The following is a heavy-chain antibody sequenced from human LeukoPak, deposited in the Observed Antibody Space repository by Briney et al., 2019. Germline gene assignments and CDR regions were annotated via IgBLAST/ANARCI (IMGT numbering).Heavy chain of an antibody. CDR2: IYPADSDT. V-gene: IGHV5-51*01. Sequence: GESLKISCKGSGYSFTSYWISWVRQMPGKGLEWMGIIYPADSDTRYSPSFQGQVTISADKSISTAYLQWSSLKASDTAMYYCARFYSSSPIPSYYYYGMDVWGQGTTVTVSS. CDR3: ARFYSSSPIPSYYYYGMDV. D-gene: IGHD6-6*01. J-gene: IGHJ6*02. CDR1: GYSFTSYW.